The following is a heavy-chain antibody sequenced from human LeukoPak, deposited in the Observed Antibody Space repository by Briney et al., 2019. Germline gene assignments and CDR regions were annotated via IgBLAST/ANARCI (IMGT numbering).Heavy chain of an antibody. D-gene: IGHD4-17*01. J-gene: IGHJ4*02. CDR1: GFTFDDYA. CDR2: ISSSSSYI. CDR3: ARGPSGDYVN. Sequence: GGSLRLSCAASGFTFDDYAMHWVRQAPGKGLEWVSSISSSSSYIYYADSVKGRFTISRDNAKNSLYLQMNSLRAEDTAVYYCARGPSGDYVNWGQGTLVTVSS. V-gene: IGHV3-21*01.